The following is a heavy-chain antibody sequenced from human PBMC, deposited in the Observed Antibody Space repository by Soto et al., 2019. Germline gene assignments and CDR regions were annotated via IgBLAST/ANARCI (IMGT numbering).Heavy chain of an antibody. Sequence: QVQLVESGGGVVQPGRSLRLSCAASGFTFSSYGMHWVRQAPGKGLEWVAVIWYDGSNKYYADSVKGRFTISRDNSKNTLYLQMNSLRAEDTAVYYCAREALRYWFDPWGQGTLFTVSS. CDR3: AREALRYWFDP. J-gene: IGHJ5*02. CDR2: IWYDGSNK. CDR1: GFTFSSYG. V-gene: IGHV3-33*01.